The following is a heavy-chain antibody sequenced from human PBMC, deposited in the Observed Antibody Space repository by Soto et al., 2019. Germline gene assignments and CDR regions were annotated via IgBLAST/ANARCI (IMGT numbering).Heavy chain of an antibody. CDR2: IIPIFGTA. CDR1: GGTFSSYA. CDR3: ATPSGEAMATLSLYYYYSMDV. J-gene: IGHJ6*02. V-gene: IGHV1-69*13. D-gene: IGHD5-12*01. Sequence: SVKVSCKASGGTFSSYAISWVRQAPGQGLEWMGGIIPIFGTANYAQKFQGRVTITADESTSTAYMELSSLRSEDTAVYYCATPSGEAMATLSLYYYYSMDVWGQGTTVTVSS.